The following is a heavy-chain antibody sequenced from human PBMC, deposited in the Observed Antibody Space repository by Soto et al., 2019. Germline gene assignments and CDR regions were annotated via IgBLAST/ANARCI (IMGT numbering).Heavy chain of an antibody. CDR2: ISAYNGNT. Sequence: ASVKVSCKASGYTFTSYGISWVRQAPGQGLEWMGWISAYNGNTNYAQKLQGRVTMTTDTSTSTAYMELRSLRSDDTAVYYCARDLPPFDWLSYYYYYYGMDVWGQGTTVTV. D-gene: IGHD3-9*01. CDR1: GYTFTSYG. J-gene: IGHJ6*02. V-gene: IGHV1-18*04. CDR3: ARDLPPFDWLSYYYYYYGMDV.